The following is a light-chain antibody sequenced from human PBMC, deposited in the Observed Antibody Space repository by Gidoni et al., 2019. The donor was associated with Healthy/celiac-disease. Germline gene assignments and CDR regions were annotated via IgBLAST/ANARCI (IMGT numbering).Light chain of an antibody. CDR1: QSISSW. CDR3: QQYDSYPYT. Sequence: IHMTQSPSTLSASVGDRVTITCRASQSISSWLAWYQQKPGKAPKLLIYKASSLESGVPSRFSGSGSGTEFTLTISSLQPDDFATYYCQQYDSYPYTFXHXTKLEIK. CDR2: KAS. V-gene: IGKV1-5*03. J-gene: IGKJ2*01.